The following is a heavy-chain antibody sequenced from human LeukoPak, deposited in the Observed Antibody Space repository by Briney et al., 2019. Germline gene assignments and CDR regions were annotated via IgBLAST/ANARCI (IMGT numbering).Heavy chain of an antibody. J-gene: IGHJ4*02. CDR2: IKHDGSEQ. D-gene: IGHD4/OR15-4a*01. CDR3: ARDKYGAYSDS. V-gene: IGHV3-7*04. CDR1: GFTFSSYW. Sequence: GGSLRLSCAASGFTFSSYWMDWVRQVPGKGLEWVANIKHDGSEQYYVDSVKGRFTISRDNAKNLLYLQMSSLRVEDTAIYYCARDKYGAYSDSWGQGTLVTVSS.